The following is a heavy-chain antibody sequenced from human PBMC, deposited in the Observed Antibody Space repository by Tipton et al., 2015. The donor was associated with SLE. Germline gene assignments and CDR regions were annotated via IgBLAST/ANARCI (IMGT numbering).Heavy chain of an antibody. D-gene: IGHD3-22*01. Sequence: TLSLTCTVSVGSISGQFWSWIRQPPGKGLEWIGYIYYRGSTNYNPTLKSRATMSVDTSKNQFSLKLSSVTAADTAVYYRARDLLRDSSGYHLDYWGQGTLVTVSS. CDR1: VGSISGQF. J-gene: IGHJ4*02. V-gene: IGHV4-59*11. CDR3: ARDLLRDSSGYHLDY. CDR2: IYYRGST.